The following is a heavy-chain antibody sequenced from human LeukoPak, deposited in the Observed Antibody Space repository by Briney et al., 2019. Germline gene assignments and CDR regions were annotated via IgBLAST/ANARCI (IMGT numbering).Heavy chain of an antibody. CDR3: ARPGYSGYDFLYVLGY. CDR1: GYTFTSYG. J-gene: IGHJ4*02. Sequence: ASVKVSCKASGYTFTSYGISWVRQAPGQGLEWMGWINPNSGGTNYAQKFQGRVTMTRDTSISTAYMELSRLRSDDTAVYYCARPGYSGYDFLYVLGYWGQGTLVTVSS. D-gene: IGHD5-12*01. CDR2: INPNSGGT. V-gene: IGHV1-2*02.